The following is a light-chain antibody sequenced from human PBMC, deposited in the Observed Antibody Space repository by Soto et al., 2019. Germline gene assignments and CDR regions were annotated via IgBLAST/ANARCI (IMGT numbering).Light chain of an antibody. CDR1: QTVSASY. Sequence: ENVLTQSPGTLSLSPGERATLSCRASQTVSASYLVWYQQKPGQAPRLLIYGASSRATGIPDRFSGSGSGTDFTLSISRLEPEDFAVYYCQQYGSSRTFGQGTRLEIK. CDR3: QQYGSSRT. V-gene: IGKV3-20*01. J-gene: IGKJ5*01. CDR2: GAS.